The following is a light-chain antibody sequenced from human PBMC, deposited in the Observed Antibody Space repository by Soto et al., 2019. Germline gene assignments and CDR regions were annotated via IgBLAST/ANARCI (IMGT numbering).Light chain of an antibody. J-gene: IGKJ1*01. CDR2: AAS. V-gene: IGKV1-39*01. CDR1: QGISTY. CDR3: QQYNQWPGT. Sequence: IRMTQAPSSLSASVGDGVTITCRASQGISTYLNWYQQKPGKAPKLLIYAASSLQSGVPVRFSGSGSGVAFTLTISGLQSEDFAVYHCQQYNQWPGTFGPGTKVDI.